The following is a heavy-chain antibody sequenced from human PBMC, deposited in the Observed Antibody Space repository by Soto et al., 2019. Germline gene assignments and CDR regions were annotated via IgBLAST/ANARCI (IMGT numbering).Heavy chain of an antibody. D-gene: IGHD3-10*01. CDR3: ARVPGSGGYYYYGMDV. CDR2: IYYSGST. J-gene: IGHJ6*02. CDR1: GGSVSSGSYY. V-gene: IGHV4-61*01. Sequence: QVQLQESGPGLVKPSETLSLTCTVSGGSVSSGSYYWSWIRQPPGKGLEWIGYIYYSGSTNSNPSLKSRVTISVDTSKNQFSLKLSSVTAADTAVYYCARVPGSGGYYYYGMDVWGQGTTVTVSS.